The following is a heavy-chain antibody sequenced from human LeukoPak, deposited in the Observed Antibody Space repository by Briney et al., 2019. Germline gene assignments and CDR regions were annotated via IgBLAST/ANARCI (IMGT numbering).Heavy chain of an antibody. J-gene: IGHJ5*02. V-gene: IGHV4-34*01. CDR1: GGSFSGYY. Sequence: SETLSLTCAVYGGSFSGYYWSWIRQPPGKGLEWIGEINHSGSTYYNPSLKSRVTLSVDTSKNQFFLKLSSVTAADTAVYHCARSSWSTFDPWGQGTLVTVSS. CDR3: ARSSWSTFDP. D-gene: IGHD6-13*01. CDR2: INHSGST.